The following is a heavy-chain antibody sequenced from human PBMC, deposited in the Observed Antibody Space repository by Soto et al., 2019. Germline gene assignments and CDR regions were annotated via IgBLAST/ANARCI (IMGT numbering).Heavy chain of an antibody. CDR1: GYSFTTYW. V-gene: IGHV5-51*01. CDR3: AKQKDYAYDY. CDR2: IYPGDSDT. D-gene: IGHD4-17*01. J-gene: IGHJ4*02. Sequence: PGESLKISCNGSGYSFTTYWISWVRQMPGKGLEWMGIIYPGDSDTRYSPSFQGQVTISADKSISTAYLQWSSLKASDTAMYYCAKQKDYAYDYWGQGTLVTVSS.